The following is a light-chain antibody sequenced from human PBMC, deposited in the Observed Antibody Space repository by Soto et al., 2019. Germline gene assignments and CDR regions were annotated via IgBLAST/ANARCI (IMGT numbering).Light chain of an antibody. J-gene: IGLJ2*01. CDR2: EVI. CDR1: SSDVGNYNY. CDR3: SSYGGSNNVVV. V-gene: IGLV2-8*01. Sequence: QSALTQPPSASGSPGQSVTISCTGTSSDVGNYNYVSWYQQYPGKAPKLMIYEVIKRPSGVPDRFSGSKSGNTASLTVSGLQAEDEADYSCSSYGGSNNVVVFGGGTKLTVL.